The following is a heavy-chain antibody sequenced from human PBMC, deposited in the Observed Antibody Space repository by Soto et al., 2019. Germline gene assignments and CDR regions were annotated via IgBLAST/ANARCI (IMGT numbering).Heavy chain of an antibody. CDR2: ISWNSGSI. CDR1: GFTFDDYA. Sequence: GGSLRLSCAASGFTFDDYAMHWVRQAPGKGLEWVSGISWNSGSIGYADSVKGRFTISRDNAKNSLYLKMNSLRAEDTALYYCAKDKTVTTFYYYMDVWGKGTTVTVSS. J-gene: IGHJ6*03. D-gene: IGHD4-17*01. V-gene: IGHV3-9*01. CDR3: AKDKTVTTFYYYMDV.